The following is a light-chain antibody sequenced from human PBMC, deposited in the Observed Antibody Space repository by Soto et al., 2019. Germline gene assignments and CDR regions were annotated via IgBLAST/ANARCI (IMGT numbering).Light chain of an antibody. CDR1: QTINNN. CDR2: GAS. J-gene: IGKJ1*01. CDR3: QQYNKWPWT. V-gene: IGKV3-15*01. Sequence: DIVMTQSPATLSMSPGERATLSCRASQTINNNLAWNQQKPGQAPRLLIYGASTRATGIPDRFSGSGSGTEFTLTISSLQSEDFAFYYCQQYNKWPWTFGQGTKVEIK.